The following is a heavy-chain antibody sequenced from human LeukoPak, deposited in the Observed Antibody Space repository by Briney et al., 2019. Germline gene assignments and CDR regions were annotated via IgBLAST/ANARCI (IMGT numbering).Heavy chain of an antibody. Sequence: SVKVSCKASGGTFSSYAISLVRQAPGQGLEWMGVIIPIFGTANYAQKFQGRVTITADESTSTAYMELSSLRSEDTAVYYCARFGPGYCSGGSCHDYWGQGTLVTVSS. CDR3: ARFGPGYCSGGSCHDY. CDR2: IIPIFGTA. CDR1: GGTFSSYA. J-gene: IGHJ4*02. D-gene: IGHD2-15*01. V-gene: IGHV1-69*01.